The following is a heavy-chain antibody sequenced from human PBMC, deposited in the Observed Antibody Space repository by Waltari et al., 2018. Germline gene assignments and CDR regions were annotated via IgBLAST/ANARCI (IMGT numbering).Heavy chain of an antibody. CDR2: IYTSGST. D-gene: IGHD2-2*01. J-gene: IGHJ6*03. CDR1: GGSISSYY. Sequence: QVQLQESGPGLVKPSETLSLTCTVSGGSISSYYWRWIRQPDGKVLEWIGRIYTSGSTNYNPSLKSRVTMSVDTSKNQFSLKLSSVTAADTAVYYCARVVVPAASPYYYYYMDVWGKGTTVTVSS. V-gene: IGHV4-4*07. CDR3: ARVVVPAASPYYYYYMDV.